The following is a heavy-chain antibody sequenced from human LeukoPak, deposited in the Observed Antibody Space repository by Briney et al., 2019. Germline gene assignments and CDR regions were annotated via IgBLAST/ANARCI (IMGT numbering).Heavy chain of an antibody. J-gene: IGHJ4*02. D-gene: IGHD3-3*01. CDR3: ARTGRTYYDFWSGYYTGAWFDY. CDR1: GGSISSSSYY. CDR2: IYYSRTT. Sequence: PSETLSLTCTVSGGSISSSSYYCGWIRQPPGKGLEWIGNIYYSRTTYYNPSLKSRVTISVDTSKNQFSLKLSSVTAADTAVYYCARTGRTYYDFWSGYYTGAWFDYWGQGTLVTVSS. V-gene: IGHV4-39*07.